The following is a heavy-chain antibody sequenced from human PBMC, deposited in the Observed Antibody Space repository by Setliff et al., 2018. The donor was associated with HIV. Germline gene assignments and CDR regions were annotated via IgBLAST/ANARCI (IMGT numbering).Heavy chain of an antibody. CDR1: AYSFTSYW. D-gene: IGHD1-26*01. CDR3: ARFPPMLSGSYVRGAFDI. J-gene: IGHJ3*02. Sequence: PGESLKISCKGSAYSFTSYWIGWVRQMPGKGLEWMGIIYPGDSDTRYSPSFQGQVTISADKSISTAYLQWSSLKASDTAMYSCARFPPMLSGSYVRGAFDIWGQGTMVTVSS. V-gene: IGHV5-51*01. CDR2: IYPGDSDT.